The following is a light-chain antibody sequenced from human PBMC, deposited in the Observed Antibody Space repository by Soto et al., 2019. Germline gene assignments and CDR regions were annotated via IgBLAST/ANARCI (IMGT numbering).Light chain of an antibody. Sequence: QSVLTQPPSASGTPGQRVTISCSGSSSNIGSNTVNWYQQLPGTAPKLLIYSNNQRPSGVPDRFSGSKSCTSASLAISGLQSEDEADYYCAAWDDSLNGPYVFGTGTKLTVL. CDR3: AAWDDSLNGPYV. V-gene: IGLV1-44*01. CDR1: SSNIGSNT. CDR2: SNN. J-gene: IGLJ1*01.